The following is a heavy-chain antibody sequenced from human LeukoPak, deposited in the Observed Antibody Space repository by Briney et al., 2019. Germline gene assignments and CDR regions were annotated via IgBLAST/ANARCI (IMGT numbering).Heavy chain of an antibody. Sequence: ASVKNSCTASGYSFTSDAMNWVRQAPGQGLEFMGRIHTNTGDPTYARGFTGRFVFSMDTSVSTAYLQINSLKAADTGIYFCAGLGGDSWGQGTLVIVSS. J-gene: IGHJ4*02. CDR1: GYSFTSDA. CDR2: IHTNTGDP. CDR3: AGLGGDS. V-gene: IGHV7-4-1*02. D-gene: IGHD3-16*01.